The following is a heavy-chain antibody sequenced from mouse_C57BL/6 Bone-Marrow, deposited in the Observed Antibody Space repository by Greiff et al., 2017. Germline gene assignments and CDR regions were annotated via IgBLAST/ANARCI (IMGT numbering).Heavy chain of an antibody. D-gene: IGHD1-1*01. J-gene: IGHJ4*01. CDR1: GYAFSSYW. Sequence: VQLQQSGAELVKPGASVKISCKASGYAFSSYWMNWVKQRPGKGLEWIGQIYPGDGDTNYNGKFKGKATLTADKSSSTAYMQLSSLTSEDSAVYFCARSGLYYGKAMDYWGQGTSVTVSS. V-gene: IGHV1-80*01. CDR2: IYPGDGDT. CDR3: ARSGLYYGKAMDY.